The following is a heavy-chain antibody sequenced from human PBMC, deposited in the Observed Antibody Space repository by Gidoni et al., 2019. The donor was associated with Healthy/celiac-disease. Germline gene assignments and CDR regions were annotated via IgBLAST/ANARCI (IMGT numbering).Heavy chain of an antibody. CDR2: ISWNSGSI. D-gene: IGHD3-10*01. CDR3: AKDDGSGSYGMDV. Sequence: EVQLVESGGGLVQPGRSLRLSCAASGFPFDDYAMPWVRQAPGKGLEWVSGISWNSGSIGYADSVKGRFTISRDNAKNSLYLQMNSLRAEDTALYYCAKDDGSGSYGMDVWGQGTTVTVSS. J-gene: IGHJ6*02. CDR1: GFPFDDYA. V-gene: IGHV3-9*01.